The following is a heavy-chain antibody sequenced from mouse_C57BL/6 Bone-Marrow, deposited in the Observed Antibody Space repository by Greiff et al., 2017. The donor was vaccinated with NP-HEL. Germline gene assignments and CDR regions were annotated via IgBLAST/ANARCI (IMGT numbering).Heavy chain of an antibody. CDR1: GYTFTSYW. CDR3: ARSVYYAMDY. J-gene: IGHJ4*01. Sequence: QVQLQQPGAELVRPGTSVKLSCKASGYTFTSYWMHWVKQRPGQGLEWIGVIDPSDSYTNYNQKFKGKATLTVDTSSSTAYMQLSSLTSEDSAVYYCARSVYYAMDYWGQGTSVTVSS. V-gene: IGHV1-59*01. CDR2: IDPSDSYT.